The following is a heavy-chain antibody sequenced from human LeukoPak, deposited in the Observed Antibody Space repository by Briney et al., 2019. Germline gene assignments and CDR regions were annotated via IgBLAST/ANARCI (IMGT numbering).Heavy chain of an antibody. Sequence: SETLSLTCTVSGDSISSYYWSWIRQPPGKGLEWIGYIYYSGSTNYNPSLKSRVAISVDTSKNQFSLKLSSVTAADTAVYYCARGRYSNYVGLDYWGQGTLVTVSS. D-gene: IGHD4-11*01. V-gene: IGHV4-59*01. J-gene: IGHJ4*02. CDR2: IYYSGST. CDR1: GDSISSYY. CDR3: ARGRYSNYVGLDY.